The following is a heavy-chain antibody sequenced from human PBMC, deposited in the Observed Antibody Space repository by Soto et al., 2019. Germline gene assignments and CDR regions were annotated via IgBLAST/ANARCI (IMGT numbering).Heavy chain of an antibody. Sequence: EVQLVESGGGLIQPGGSLRLSCAASGFTVSSNDMSWVRRAPGKGLEWVSLIYSSGSTHYADSVKGRFTISRDNSKNTLYLQMNSLRAEDTAVYYCARRPLNSNGAYWGQGTLVTVSS. CDR2: IYSSGST. CDR1: GFTVSSND. D-gene: IGHD3-22*01. V-gene: IGHV3-53*01. J-gene: IGHJ4*02. CDR3: ARRPLNSNGAY.